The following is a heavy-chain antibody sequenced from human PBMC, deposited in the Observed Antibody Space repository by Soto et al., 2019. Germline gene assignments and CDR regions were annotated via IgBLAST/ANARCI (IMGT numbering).Heavy chain of an antibody. Sequence: SETLSLTCNVSGGSISTSRSYWAWIRQPPGKGLEWLANIFYSGSTYYNPSLASRVTVSVDTSKNEFSLKLRSVTAADTAVYYCARQPTTGDTDLWFDPWGQGTLVTVSS. V-gene: IGHV4-39*01. CDR3: ARQPTTGDTDLWFDP. J-gene: IGHJ5*02. CDR1: GGSISTSRSY. D-gene: IGHD2-21*01. CDR2: IFYSGST.